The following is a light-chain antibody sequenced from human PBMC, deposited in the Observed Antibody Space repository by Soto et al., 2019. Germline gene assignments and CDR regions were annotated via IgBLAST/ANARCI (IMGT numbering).Light chain of an antibody. V-gene: IGKV3-20*01. J-gene: IGKJ5*01. CDR1: QSVSSSY. CDR2: GAS. CDR3: QQYGSSPT. Sequence: EIVLTQSPGTLSLSPGERDTLSCRVSQSVSSSYLAWYQQKPGQAPRLLIYGASSRATGIPDRFSGSGSGTDFTLTISRLEPEDFAVYYCQQYGSSPTFGQGTRLEIK.